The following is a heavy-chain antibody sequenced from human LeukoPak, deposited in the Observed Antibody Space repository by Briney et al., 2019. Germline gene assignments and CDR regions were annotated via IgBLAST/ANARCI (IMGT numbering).Heavy chain of an antibody. J-gene: IGHJ4*02. V-gene: IGHV4-59*08. CDR1: GGSISRDY. Sequence: PSETLSLTCTVSGGSISRDYWSWIRQPPGKGLEWVGYIYYSGITNYNPSLKSRVTISVDTSKSQFSLKLSSVTAADTAVYHCARRTGIAVAGPDATFDYWGQGTLVTVSP. CDR2: IYYSGIT. CDR3: ARRTGIAVAGPDATFDY. D-gene: IGHD6-19*01.